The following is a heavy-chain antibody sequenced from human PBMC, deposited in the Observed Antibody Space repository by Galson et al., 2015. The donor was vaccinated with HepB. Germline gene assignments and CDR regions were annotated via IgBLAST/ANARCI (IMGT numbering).Heavy chain of an antibody. CDR3: ARQAGTGYSYYYYMDV. D-gene: IGHD3/OR15-3a*01. CDR1: GYRFTSYW. CDR2: IDPSDSYT. J-gene: IGHJ6*03. V-gene: IGHV5-10-1*01. Sequence: QSGAEVKKPGESLRISCKGSGYRFTSYWITWVRQMPGKGLEWMGRIDPSDSYTNYSPSFQGHVTISADKSISTAYLQWSSLKASDTAIYYCARQAGTGYSYYYYMDVWGKGTTVTVSS.